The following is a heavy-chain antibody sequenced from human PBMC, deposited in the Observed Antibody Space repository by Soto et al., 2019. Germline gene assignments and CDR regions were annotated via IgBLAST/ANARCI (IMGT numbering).Heavy chain of an antibody. V-gene: IGHV1-18*01. D-gene: IGHD6-19*01. CDR3: ARDDTGRGWSSSGDY. CDR2: ISAYNGNT. Sequence: QVQLVQSGAEVKKPGASVKVSCKASGYTFTSYGISWVRQAPGQGLEWMGWISAYNGNTNYAQKLQGRVTMTTDTPTSTAYMELRTLRSDDTAVYYCARDDTGRGWSSSGDYWGQGTLVTVSS. J-gene: IGHJ4*02. CDR1: GYTFTSYG.